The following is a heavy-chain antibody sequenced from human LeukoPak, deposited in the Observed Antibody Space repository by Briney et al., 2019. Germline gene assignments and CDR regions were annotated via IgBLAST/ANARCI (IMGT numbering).Heavy chain of an antibody. CDR1: GFTFSSYG. CDR3: ASYYYDSSGPWEPLDY. CDR2: IRYDGSNK. D-gene: IGHD3-22*01. J-gene: IGHJ4*02. V-gene: IGHV3-30*02. Sequence: PGGSLRLSCAASGFTFSSYGMHWVRQAPGKGLEWVAFIRYDGSNKYYADSVKGRFTISRDNSKNTLYLQMNSLRAEDTAVYYCASYYYDSSGPWEPLDYWGQGTLVTVSS.